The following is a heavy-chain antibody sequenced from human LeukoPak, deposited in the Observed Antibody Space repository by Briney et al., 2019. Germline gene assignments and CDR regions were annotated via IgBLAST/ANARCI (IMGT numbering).Heavy chain of an antibody. D-gene: IGHD3-22*01. CDR3: ARGASDSSGYFDY. V-gene: IGHV3-74*01. CDR2: INSDGSSR. CDR1: GFTFSGHW. Sequence: PGGSLRLSCAASGFTFSGHWMPWVRHAPEKGLVWVSRINSDGSSRDYADSVKGRFTISRDNAKNTLYLQMNSLRAEDTAVYYCARGASDSSGYFDYWGQGTLVTVSS. J-gene: IGHJ4*02.